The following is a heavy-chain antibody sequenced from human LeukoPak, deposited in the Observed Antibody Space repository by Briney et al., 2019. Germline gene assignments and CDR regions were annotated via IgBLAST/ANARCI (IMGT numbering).Heavy chain of an antibody. CDR2: INPNSGGT. CDR3: ARVKWGDYDILTGYSYYYYMDV. Sequence: ASVKVSCKASGYTFTGYYMHWGRQAPGQGLEWRGWINPNSGGTNYAQKFQGRVTMTRDTSISTAYMELSRLRSDDTAVYYCARVKWGDYDILTGYSYYYYMDVWGKGTTVTISS. D-gene: IGHD3-9*01. V-gene: IGHV1-2*02. J-gene: IGHJ6*03. CDR1: GYTFTGYY.